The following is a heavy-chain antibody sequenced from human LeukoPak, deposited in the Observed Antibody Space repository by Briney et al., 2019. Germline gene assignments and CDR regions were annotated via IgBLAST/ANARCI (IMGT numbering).Heavy chain of an antibody. D-gene: IGHD6-13*01. V-gene: IGHV1-2*02. Sequence: ASVKVSCKASGYTFTGYYMHWVRQAPGQGREWMGWINLNSGVTNYAQKFQGRVTMTRDTSISTAYMELSRLRSDDTAVYYCAREWGSSSWSLFDYWGERTLVTVSS. CDR2: INLNSGVT. CDR1: GYTFTGYY. J-gene: IGHJ4*02. CDR3: AREWGSSSWSLFDY.